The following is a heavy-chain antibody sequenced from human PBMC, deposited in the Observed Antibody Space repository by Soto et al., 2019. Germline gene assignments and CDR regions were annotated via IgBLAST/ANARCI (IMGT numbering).Heavy chain of an antibody. CDR3: AKFGYTIQRGWFDP. J-gene: IGHJ5*02. V-gene: IGHV3-23*01. CDR2: LSGGGGST. D-gene: IGHD5-12*01. Sequence: EVQLLESGGGLVQPGGSLRLSCAASGFTFSNYAMSWVRQAPGKGLEWVSGLSGGGGSTYYADSVKGRFTISRDNSKNTLYLQMNSLRAEDTALYYCAKFGYTIQRGWFDPWGQGTLVTVSS. CDR1: GFTFSNYA.